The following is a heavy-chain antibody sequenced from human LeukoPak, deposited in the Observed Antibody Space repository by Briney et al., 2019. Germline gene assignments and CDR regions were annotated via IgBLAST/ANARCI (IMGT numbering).Heavy chain of an antibody. CDR1: GFTFSSYA. CDR2: ISGSGGST. D-gene: IGHD6-6*01. Sequence: PGGSLRLSCAASGFTFSSYAMSWVRQAPGKGLEGVSAISGSGGSTYYADSVKGRFTISRDNSKNTLYLQMNSLRAEDTAVYYCAKDVRAARRGEVLDYWGQGTLVTVSS. CDR3: AKDVRAARRGEVLDY. J-gene: IGHJ4*02. V-gene: IGHV3-23*01.